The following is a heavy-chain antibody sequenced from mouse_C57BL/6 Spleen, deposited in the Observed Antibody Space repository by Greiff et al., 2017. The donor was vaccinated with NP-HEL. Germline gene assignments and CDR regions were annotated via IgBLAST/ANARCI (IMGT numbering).Heavy chain of an antibody. V-gene: IGHV11-2*01. CDR1: GFTFSGFW. CDR2: INSAGSAI. Sequence: EVKLMESGGGLVQPGGSRGLSCEGSGFTFSGFWMSWVRQTPGKTLEWIGDINSAGSAINYAPSIKDRFTIFRDNDKSTLYLQMSNLRSEDTATYFCMGGYYLYAMDYWGQGTSVTVSS. D-gene: IGHD2-3*01. J-gene: IGHJ4*01. CDR3: MGGYYLYAMDY.